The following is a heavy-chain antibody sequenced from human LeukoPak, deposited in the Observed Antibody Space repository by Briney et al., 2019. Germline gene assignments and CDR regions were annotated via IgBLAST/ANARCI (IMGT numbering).Heavy chain of an antibody. J-gene: IGHJ4*02. CDR3: AFVSKVGATLDY. Sequence: GASVKVSCKASGYTFTSYYMHWVRQAPGQGLEWMGWTNPNSGGTSYAQKFQGRVTMTRDTSISTAYMELSRLRSDDTAVYYCAFVSKVGATLDYWGQGTLVSVSS. V-gene: IGHV1-2*02. CDR1: GYTFTSYY. CDR2: TNPNSGGT. D-gene: IGHD1-26*01.